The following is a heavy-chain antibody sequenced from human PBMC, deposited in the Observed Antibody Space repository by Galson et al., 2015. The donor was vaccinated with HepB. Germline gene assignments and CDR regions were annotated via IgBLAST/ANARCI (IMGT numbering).Heavy chain of an antibody. J-gene: IGHJ6*02. V-gene: IGHV3-23*01. CDR1: GLTFSSFV. D-gene: IGHD6-13*01. CDR2: ISGSGGST. Sequence: SLRLSCAASGLTFSSFVMTWVRQAPGKGLEWVSVISGSGGSTYYADSVKGRFTISRDNSKNTLYLQMNSLRAEDTAVYYCAKCIYSSICKGMDVWGQGTTVTVSS. CDR3: AKCIYSSICKGMDV.